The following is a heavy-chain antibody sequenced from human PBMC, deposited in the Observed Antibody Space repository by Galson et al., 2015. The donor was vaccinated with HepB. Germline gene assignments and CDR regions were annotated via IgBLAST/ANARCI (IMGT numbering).Heavy chain of an antibody. CDR3: ARVADADYGDHSHFDY. V-gene: IGHV3-11*06. J-gene: IGHJ4*02. CDR2: ISSSAIYT. Sequence: LRLSCAASGFTFSDYYMSWIRQAPGKGLEWLSYISSSAIYTNYGDSVKGRFIISRDNAKNSLYLQIHSLRAEDTAVYYCARVADADYGDHSHFDYWGQGTLVTVSS. D-gene: IGHD4-17*01. CDR1: GFTFSDYY.